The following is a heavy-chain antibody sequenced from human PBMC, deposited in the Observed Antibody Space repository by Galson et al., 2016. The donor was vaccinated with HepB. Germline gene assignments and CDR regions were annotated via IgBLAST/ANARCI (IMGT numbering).Heavy chain of an antibody. CDR3: ARYILGMDV. J-gene: IGHJ6*04. D-gene: IGHD5-12*01. CDR2: ISDNADKT. V-gene: IGHV3-23*01. Sequence: SLRLSCAASGFTFSSYPMVWVRQAPGKRPEAVSGISDNADKTYYIDSVKGRFTISRDNSKNTLYLQMNSLRAEDTAVYYCARYILGMDVWGKGTTVTVSS. CDR1: GFTFSSYP.